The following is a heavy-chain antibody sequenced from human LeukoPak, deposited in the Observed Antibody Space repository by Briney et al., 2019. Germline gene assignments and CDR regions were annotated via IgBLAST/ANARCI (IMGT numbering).Heavy chain of an antibody. J-gene: IGHJ4*02. CDR1: GYTFTGYY. CDR3: ARGDYYDPTNIDY. D-gene: IGHD3-22*01. Sequence: GASVKVSCKASGYTFTGYYMHWVRQAPGQGLEWMGWINPNSGGTNYAQKFQGRVTMTRDTSISTAYMELSRLTSDDTAVYYCARGDYYDPTNIDYWGQGTLVTVSS. CDR2: INPNSGGT. V-gene: IGHV1-2*02.